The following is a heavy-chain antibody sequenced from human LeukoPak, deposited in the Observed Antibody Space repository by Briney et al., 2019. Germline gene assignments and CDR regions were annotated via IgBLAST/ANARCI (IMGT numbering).Heavy chain of an antibody. D-gene: IGHD3-22*01. Sequence: SETLSLTCTDSVGSLSRYIWSRVRQPPGGGLEWGGYTFYSGSTNYNPSLKSRVTISVDTSKNQFSLKLSSVTAADTAVYYCARGYYYDSSGYSPQEAFDIWGQGTMVTVSS. J-gene: IGHJ3*02. CDR3: ARGYYYDSSGYSPQEAFDI. V-gene: IGHV4-59*01. CDR1: VGSLSRYI. CDR2: TFYSGST.